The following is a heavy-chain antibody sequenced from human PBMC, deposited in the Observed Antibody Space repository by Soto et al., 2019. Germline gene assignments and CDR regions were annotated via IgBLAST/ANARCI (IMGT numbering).Heavy chain of an antibody. CDR3: ARDREDGYNYYFDY. CDR1: GGSISSYY. V-gene: IGHV4-59*01. Sequence: KTSETLSLTCTVSGGSISSYYWSWIRQPPGKGLEWIGYIYYSGTTNYNPSLKSRVTISVDTSKNQFSLRLSSLTAADTAVYYCARDREDGYNYYFDYWGQGTLVTVSS. CDR2: IYYSGTT. J-gene: IGHJ4*02. D-gene: IGHD5-12*01.